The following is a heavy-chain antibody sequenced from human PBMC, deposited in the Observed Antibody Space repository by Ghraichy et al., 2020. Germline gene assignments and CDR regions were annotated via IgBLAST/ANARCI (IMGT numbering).Heavy chain of an antibody. CDR3: ARRGYRKNYYFDY. V-gene: IGHV4-34*01. J-gene: IGHJ4*02. Sequence: GSLSLTCAVYGGSFSGYYWSWIRQPPGKGLEWIGEINHSGSTNYNPSLKSRVTISVDTSKNQFSLKLSSVTAADTAVYYCARRGYRKNYYFDYWGQGTLVTVSS. CDR2: INHSGST. D-gene: IGHD5-18*01. CDR1: GGSFSGYY.